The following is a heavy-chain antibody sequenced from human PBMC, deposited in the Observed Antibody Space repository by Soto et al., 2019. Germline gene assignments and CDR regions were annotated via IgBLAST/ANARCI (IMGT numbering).Heavy chain of an antibody. CDR2: ISGSGGST. Sequence: GGSLRLSCAASGFTFSSYAMSWVRQAPGKGLEWVSAISGSGGSTHYADSVKGRFTISRDNSKNTLYLQMNSLRAEDTAVYYCQSYCSGGTCYRTNAFDIWGQGTMVTVS. J-gene: IGHJ3*02. CDR3: QSYCSGGTCYRTNAFDI. CDR1: GFTFSSYA. V-gene: IGHV3-23*01. D-gene: IGHD2-15*01.